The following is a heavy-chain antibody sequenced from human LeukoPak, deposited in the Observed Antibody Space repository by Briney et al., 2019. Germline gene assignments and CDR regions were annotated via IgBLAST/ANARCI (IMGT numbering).Heavy chain of an antibody. CDR3: ARDSLELDAFDI. V-gene: IGHV3-13*01. D-gene: IGHD1-7*01. Sequence: GGSLRLSCAASGFTFSSYDMHWVRQATGKGLEWVSAIGTAGDTYYPGSVKGRFTISRENAKNSLYLQMNSLRAGDTAVYYCARDSLELDAFDIWGQGTMVTVSS. CDR2: IGTAGDT. J-gene: IGHJ3*02. CDR1: GFTFSSYD.